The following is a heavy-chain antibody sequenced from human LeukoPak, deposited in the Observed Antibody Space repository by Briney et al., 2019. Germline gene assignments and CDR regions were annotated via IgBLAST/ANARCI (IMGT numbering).Heavy chain of an antibody. D-gene: IGHD3-3*01. J-gene: IGHJ3*02. V-gene: IGHV4-38-2*02. CDR2: IYYSGST. Sequence: SETLSLTCTVSGYSISSGYYWGWIRQPPGKGLEWIGSIYYSGSTYYNPSLKSRVTISVDTSKNQFSLKLSSVTAADTAVYYCARESSDFWSGNDAFDIWGQGTMVTVSS. CDR1: GYSISSGYY. CDR3: ARESSDFWSGNDAFDI.